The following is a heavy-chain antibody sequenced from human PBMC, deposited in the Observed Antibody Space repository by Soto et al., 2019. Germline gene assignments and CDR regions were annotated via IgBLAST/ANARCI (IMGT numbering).Heavy chain of an antibody. D-gene: IGHD2-15*01. J-gene: IGHJ4*02. CDR1: GFTFSNYA. CDR2: ISANGGSI. V-gene: IGHV3-23*01. Sequence: EVQLLASGGGLVQPGGSLRLSCAASGFTFSNYAMTWVRPAPGKGLEWVSGISANGGSIFYADSVKDRFSISRDNSKNMVYLQMSSLRAEDTAVYYCAKDLGFLVVATFDYWGQGALVTVSS. CDR3: AKDLGFLVVATFDY.